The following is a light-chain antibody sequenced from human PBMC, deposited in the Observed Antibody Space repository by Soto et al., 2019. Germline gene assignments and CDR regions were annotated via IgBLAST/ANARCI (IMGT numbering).Light chain of an antibody. V-gene: IGKV3-20*01. J-gene: IGKJ1*01. CDR2: GAS. Sequence: EIVLTQSPGTLSLSPGERATLSCRASQSVSSSYLAGYQQKPGQAPRLLIYGASSRATGIPDRFSGSGSGTDFSPTISRLEQEDFAVFYCQQYGSSPPWTFGQGIKVEIK. CDR3: QQYGSSPPWT. CDR1: QSVSSSY.